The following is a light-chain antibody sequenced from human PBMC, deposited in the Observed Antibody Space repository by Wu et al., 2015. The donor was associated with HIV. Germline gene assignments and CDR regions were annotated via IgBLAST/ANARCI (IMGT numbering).Light chain of an antibody. CDR3: QQYRT. Sequence: PGERATLSCKASQTIARSHLAWYQQKPGQPPRLLIYSASSRAPGTPDRFSGSGSRTDFTLTISRLEPEDFAVYFCQQYRTFGPGTKVDIK. J-gene: IGKJ3*01. CDR1: QTIARSH. V-gene: IGKV3-20*01. CDR2: SAS.